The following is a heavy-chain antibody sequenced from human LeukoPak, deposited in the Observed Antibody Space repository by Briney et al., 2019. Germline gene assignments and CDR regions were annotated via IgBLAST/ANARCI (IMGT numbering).Heavy chain of an antibody. J-gene: IGHJ6*02. CDR3: ARERIYYGSGRDLTDARLYYYYGMDV. CDR1: GFTFSSYA. D-gene: IGHD3-10*01. V-gene: IGHV3-53*01. Sequence: QTGGSLRLSCAASGFTFSSYAMSWVRQAPGKGLEWVSLIYGDGSTYYADSVKGRFTISRDNSKNTLYLQMNSLRADDTAVYYCARERIYYGSGRDLTDARLYYYYGMDVWGRGTTVTVSS. CDR2: IYGDGST.